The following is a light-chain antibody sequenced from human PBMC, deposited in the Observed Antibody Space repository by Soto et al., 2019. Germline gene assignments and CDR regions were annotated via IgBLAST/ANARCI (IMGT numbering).Light chain of an antibody. CDR1: SGHSSYA. J-gene: IGLJ2*01. CDR2: LNNNGSH. V-gene: IGLV4-69*01. CDR3: QTWGSGSVV. Sequence: QLVLTQSPSASASLGASGKLTCTLSSGHSSYAIAWHQQQPEKGPRYLMTLNNNGSHIKGDGIPDRFSGSSSGAARSLPVSSLRCEDEADYDCQTWGSGSVVFGGGTKRIVL.